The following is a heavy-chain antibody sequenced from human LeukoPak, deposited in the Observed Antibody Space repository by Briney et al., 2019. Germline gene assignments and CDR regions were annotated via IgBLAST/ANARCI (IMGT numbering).Heavy chain of an antibody. D-gene: IGHD3-9*01. CDR2: ISGSGGST. CDR1: GFTFSSYA. Sequence: GGSLRLSSAASGFTFSSYAMSWVRQAPGTGLEWVSAISGSGGSTYYADSVKGRFTISRDNSKNTLYLQMNSLRAEDTAVYYCAIGFDTPRDAFDIWGQGTMVTVSS. J-gene: IGHJ3*02. V-gene: IGHV3-23*01. CDR3: AIGFDTPRDAFDI.